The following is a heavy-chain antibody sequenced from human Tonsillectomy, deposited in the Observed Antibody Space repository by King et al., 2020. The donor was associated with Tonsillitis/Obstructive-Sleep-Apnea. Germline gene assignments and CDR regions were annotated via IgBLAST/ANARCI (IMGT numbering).Heavy chain of an antibody. J-gene: IGHJ4*02. CDR3: ATGAVGHCRGTRCYYFAH. CDR2: ISGSDDGT. CDR1: GFNFKTYA. V-gene: IGHV3-23*04. D-gene: IGHD2-2*01. Sequence: VQLVESGGGLVQPGGSLRLSCVASGFNFKTYAMSWVRQAPGKGPEWVAAISGSDDGTYHADSVRGRFTISRDNSRNTVYLQMNSLRAEDTDVCHCATGAVGHCRGTRCYYFAHWGQGTLVPVSS.